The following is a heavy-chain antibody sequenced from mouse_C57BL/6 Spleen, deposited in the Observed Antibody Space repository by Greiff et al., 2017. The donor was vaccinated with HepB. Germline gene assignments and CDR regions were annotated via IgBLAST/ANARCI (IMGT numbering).Heavy chain of an antibody. J-gene: IGHJ4*01. CDR1: GYTFTDYY. D-gene: IGHD3-1*01. CDR2: IYPGSGNT. V-gene: IGHV1-76*01. Sequence: QFQLQQSGAELVRPGASVKLSCKASGYTFTDYYINWVKQRPGQGLEWIARIYPGSGNTYYNEKFKGKATLTAEKSSSTAYMQLSSLTSEDSAVYFCARLDEDYYYAMDYWGQGTSVTVSS. CDR3: ARLDEDYYYAMDY.